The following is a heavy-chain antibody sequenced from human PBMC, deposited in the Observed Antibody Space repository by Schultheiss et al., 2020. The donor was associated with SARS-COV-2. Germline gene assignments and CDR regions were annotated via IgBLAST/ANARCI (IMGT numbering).Heavy chain of an antibody. J-gene: IGHJ4*02. CDR3: EREYALAIDY. V-gene: IGHV3-23*01. CDR2: ISGSGGST. Sequence: GGSLRLSCAASGFTFSNYWMSWVRQAPGKGLEWVSAISGSGGSTYYADSVKGRFTISRDNSKNTLYLQMNSLRAEDTAVYYCEREYALAIDYWGQGTLVTVSS. CDR1: GFTFSNYW. D-gene: IGHD2-21*01.